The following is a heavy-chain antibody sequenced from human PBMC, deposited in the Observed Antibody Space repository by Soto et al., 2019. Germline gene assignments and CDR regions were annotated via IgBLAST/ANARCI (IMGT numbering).Heavy chain of an antibody. CDR1: GFTFSSYA. CDR2: ISGSGGGST. D-gene: IGHD3-22*01. J-gene: IGHJ4*02. V-gene: IGHV3-23*01. Sequence: PGGSLRLSCVASGFTFSSYAMSRVRQAPGKGLEWVSTISGSGGGSTYYADSVKGRFTISRDNSKNTLYLQMNSLRAEDTAVYYCAKVTYYYDTSVYYYFDYWGQGTQVTVSS. CDR3: AKVTYYYDTSVYYYFDY.